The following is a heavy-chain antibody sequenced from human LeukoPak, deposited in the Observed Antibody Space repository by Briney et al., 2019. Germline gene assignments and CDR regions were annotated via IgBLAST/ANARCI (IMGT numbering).Heavy chain of an antibody. Sequence: GGSLRLSCAASGFTFSSYWMHWVRQAPGKALMWVSRINSDGSSTSYADSVKGRFTISRDNAKNTLYLQMNSLRAEDTAVYYCAVVVVAATAFDIWGQGTMVTVSS. CDR3: AVVVVAATAFDI. J-gene: IGHJ3*02. V-gene: IGHV3-74*01. D-gene: IGHD2-15*01. CDR1: GFTFSSYW. CDR2: INSDGSST.